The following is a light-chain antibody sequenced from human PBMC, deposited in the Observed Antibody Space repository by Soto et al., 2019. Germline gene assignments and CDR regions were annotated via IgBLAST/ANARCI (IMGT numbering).Light chain of an antibody. CDR2: EVS. CDR3: SSYTSSSTWV. Sequence: QSVLTQPPSVSGSPGQSVTISCTGTSSDVGSYNRVSWYQQPPGTAPKLMIYEVSNRPSGVPDRFSGSKSGNTASLNISGLQAEDEADYYCSSYTSSSTWVFGGGTKLTVL. J-gene: IGLJ3*02. CDR1: SSDVGSYNR. V-gene: IGLV2-18*02.